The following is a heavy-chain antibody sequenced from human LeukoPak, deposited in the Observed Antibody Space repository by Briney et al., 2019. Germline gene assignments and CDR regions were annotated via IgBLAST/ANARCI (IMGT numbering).Heavy chain of an antibody. J-gene: IGHJ4*02. D-gene: IGHD3-3*01. CDR2: IIPIFGTA. Sequence: ASVKVSCKASGGTVTSYAISRVRQAPGQGLEWMGGIIPIFGTANYAQKFQGRVTITADESTSTAYMELSSLRSEDTAVYYCARDGGRQYYFDYWGQGTLVTVSS. V-gene: IGHV1-69*13. CDR3: ARDGGRQYYFDY. CDR1: GGTVTSYA.